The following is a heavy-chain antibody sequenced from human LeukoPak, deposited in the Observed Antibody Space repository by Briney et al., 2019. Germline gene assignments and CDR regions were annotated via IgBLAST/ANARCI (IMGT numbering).Heavy chain of an antibody. Sequence: SGTLSLTCAVSGGSISSGNWWSWVRQPPGKGLEWIGEIYHSGSTNHNPSLKSRVTISVDKSKNQFSLNLTSVTAADTAVYFCAKEAVAAGPHYFDYWGQGTLVTVSS. CDR1: GGSISSGNW. CDR2: IYHSGST. CDR3: AKEAVAAGPHYFDY. D-gene: IGHD2-15*01. V-gene: IGHV4-4*02. J-gene: IGHJ4*02.